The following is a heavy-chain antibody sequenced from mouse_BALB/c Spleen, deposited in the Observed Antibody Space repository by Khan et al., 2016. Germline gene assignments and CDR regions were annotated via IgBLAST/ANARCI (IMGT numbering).Heavy chain of an antibody. CDR1: GYIFTSYW. J-gene: IGHJ2*01. Sequence: QVQLQQPGAELVRPGASVKLSCKASGYIFTSYWLNWVKQRPGQGLEWIGNIYPSDSNTNYNQKFKDKAALAVDKSSSTAYMQLSSPTSDDSAVYYCTRSGGSVYDYWGQGTTLTVSS. D-gene: IGHD1-1*01. V-gene: IGHV1-69*02. CDR2: IYPSDSNT. CDR3: TRSGGSVYDY.